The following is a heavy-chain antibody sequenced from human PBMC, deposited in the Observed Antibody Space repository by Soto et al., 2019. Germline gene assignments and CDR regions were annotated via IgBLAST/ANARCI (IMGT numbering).Heavy chain of an antibody. CDR2: INGIGTNK. J-gene: IGHJ5*02. CDR3: ARDGAVAPNWVRFDP. D-gene: IGHD6-19*01. V-gene: IGHV3-21*01. Sequence: EVQLVESGGGLVEPGGSLRLSCTASGFSFMSFAINWVRQAPGKGLEWVSYINGIGTNKDYADSVLGRFTISRDNARDSVYLHMNSLRAEDTAVYYCARDGAVAPNWVRFDPWGQGTLVTVSS. CDR1: GFSFMSFA.